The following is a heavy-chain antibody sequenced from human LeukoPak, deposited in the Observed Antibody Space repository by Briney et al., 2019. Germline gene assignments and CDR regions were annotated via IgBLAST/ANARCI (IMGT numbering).Heavy chain of an antibody. J-gene: IGHJ6*03. CDR2: INPNSGDT. CDR1: GYTFTGYY. V-gene: IGHV1-2*02. CDR3: ARALRSLYYMDV. Sequence: ASVKVSCKASGYTFTGYYMYWVRQAPGQGLEWMGWINPNSGDTIYAQEFQGRVSMTRDTSITTAYMELSRLRSDDTAVYYCARALRSLYYMDVWGRGTAVTISS.